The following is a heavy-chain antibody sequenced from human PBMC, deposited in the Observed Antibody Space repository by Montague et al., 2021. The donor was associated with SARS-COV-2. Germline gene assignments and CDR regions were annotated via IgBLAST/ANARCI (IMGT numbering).Heavy chain of an antibody. Sequence: CAISGDSVSRNNPAWNWIRQSPSRGLEWLGRTYYGSSWNTDYAVSVKSRITISPDISKNQFSLHLNSVTPEVTAVYYCARGWNYAFDIWSQGTMVTVSS. CDR1: GDSVSRNNPA. CDR2: TYYGSSWNT. J-gene: IGHJ3*02. V-gene: IGHV6-1*01. CDR3: ARGWNYAFDI. D-gene: IGHD1-7*01.